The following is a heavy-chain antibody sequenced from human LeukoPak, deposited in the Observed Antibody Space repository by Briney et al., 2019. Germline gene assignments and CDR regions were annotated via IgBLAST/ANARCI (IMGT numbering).Heavy chain of an antibody. CDR2: ITAYNGNT. Sequence: ASVKVSCKASGYTFTSYGISWVRQAPGQGLEWMAWITAYNGNTNYAQKLQGRVTMTTDTSTSTAYMELRSLRSDDTAVYYCARDTGRPYYDFWSGYYTGTFDYWGQGTLVTVSS. CDR1: GYTFTSYG. D-gene: IGHD3-3*01. J-gene: IGHJ4*02. V-gene: IGHV1-18*01. CDR3: ARDTGRPYYDFWSGYYTGTFDY.